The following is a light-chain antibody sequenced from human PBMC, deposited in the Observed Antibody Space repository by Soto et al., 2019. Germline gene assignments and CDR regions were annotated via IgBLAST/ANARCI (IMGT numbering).Light chain of an antibody. CDR2: DVS. CDR3: SSYTSNSNLGVL. J-gene: IGLJ2*01. Sequence: QSALTQPASVSGSPGQSVTISCTGTSSDVGGYNYVSWYQQHPGKAPTLMIYDVSTRPSGVSHRFSGSKSGNTASLTISGLQADDEADYYCSSYTSNSNLGVLFGGGTKLTVL. CDR1: SSDVGGYNY. V-gene: IGLV2-14*01.